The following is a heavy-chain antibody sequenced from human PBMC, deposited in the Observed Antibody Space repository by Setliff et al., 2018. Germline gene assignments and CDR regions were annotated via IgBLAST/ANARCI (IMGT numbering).Heavy chain of an antibody. CDR1: GYTFTGYY. V-gene: IGHV1-2*04. J-gene: IGHJ4*02. CDR3: ARSPKLLLEPDY. CDR2: INPNSGGT. Sequence: ASLKVSCKASGYTFTGYYMHWVRQAPGQGLEWMGWINPNSGGTNYAQKFQGWVTMTRDTSISTAYMELSRLGSDDTAVYYCARSPKLLLEPDYWGQGTLVTVSS. D-gene: IGHD2-2*01.